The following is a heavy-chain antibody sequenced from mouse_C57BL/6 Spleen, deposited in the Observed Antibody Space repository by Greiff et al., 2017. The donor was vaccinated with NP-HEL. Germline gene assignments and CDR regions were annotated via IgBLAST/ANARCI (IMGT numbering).Heavy chain of an antibody. D-gene: IGHD1-1*01. J-gene: IGHJ1*03. Sequence: EVKLQESGGDLVKPGGSLKLSCAASGFTFSSYGMSWVRQTPDKRLEWVATISSGGSYTYYPDSVKGRFTISRDNAKNTLYLQMSSLKSEDTAMYYCARPPYGSSYSSYWYFDVWGTGTTVTVSS. CDR3: ARPPYGSSYSSYWYFDV. V-gene: IGHV5-6*01. CDR1: GFTFSSYG. CDR2: ISSGGSYT.